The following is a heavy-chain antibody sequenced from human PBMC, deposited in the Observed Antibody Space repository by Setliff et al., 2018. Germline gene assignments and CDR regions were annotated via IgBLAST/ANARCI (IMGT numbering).Heavy chain of an antibody. Sequence: ASETLSLTCTVSGGSISSDSDYWSWIRQSAGKGLEWIGRIYASGSTEYNPSLGSRVTISVDTSRNQFSLQLSSVTSADTAIYYCASMGATRDYWGQGTLVTVSS. CDR3: ASMGATRDY. CDR1: GGSISSDSDY. CDR2: IYASGST. D-gene: IGHD1-26*01. V-gene: IGHV4-61*02. J-gene: IGHJ4*02.